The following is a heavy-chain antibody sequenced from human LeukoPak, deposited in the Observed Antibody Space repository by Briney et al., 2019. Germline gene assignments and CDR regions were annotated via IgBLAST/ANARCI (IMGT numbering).Heavy chain of an antibody. CDR1: GDTLTELS. V-gene: IGHV1-24*01. CDR2: FVPEDGET. J-gene: IGHJ4*02. CDR3: TTLPRGHLFDS. D-gene: IGHD3-10*01. Sequence: ASVKVSCKLSGDTLTELSMHWVRQSPGKGLEWMGGFVPEDGETIYAQKFQGRVTMTEDTSTDTAYMELSSLRSDDTAVYFCTTLPRGHLFDSWGQGTLVTVSS.